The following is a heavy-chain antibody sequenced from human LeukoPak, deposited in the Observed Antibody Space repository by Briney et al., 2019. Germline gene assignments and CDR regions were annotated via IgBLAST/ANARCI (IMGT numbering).Heavy chain of an antibody. V-gene: IGHV1-18*01. J-gene: IGHJ5*02. CDR3: ARVGYDFWSGYPRRTWFDP. Sequence: ASVKVSCKASGYTFTNYGISWVRQAPGQGLEWMGWISAFNGDTNYAQNLQDRVTMTTDTSTSTAYMELRSLRSDDTAVYYCARVGYDFWSGYPRRTWFDPWGQGTLVTVSS. D-gene: IGHD3-3*01. CDR1: GYTFTNYG. CDR2: ISAFNGDT.